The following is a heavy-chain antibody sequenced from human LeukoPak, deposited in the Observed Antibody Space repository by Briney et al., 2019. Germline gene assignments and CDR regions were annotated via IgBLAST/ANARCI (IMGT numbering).Heavy chain of an antibody. Sequence: GGSLRLSCAASGFTFSSYGMHWVRQAPGKGLEWVAVISHDGSNKYYADSVKGRFTISRDNSKNTLYLQMNSLRAEDAAVYYCARLGGGLDYFDYWGQGTLVTVSS. CDR2: ISHDGSNK. V-gene: IGHV3-30*03. D-gene: IGHD3-16*01. CDR1: GFTFSSYG. CDR3: ARLGGGLDYFDY. J-gene: IGHJ4*02.